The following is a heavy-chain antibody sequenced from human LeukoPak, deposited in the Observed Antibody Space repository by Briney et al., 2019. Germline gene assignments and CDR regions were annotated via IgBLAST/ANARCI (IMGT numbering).Heavy chain of an antibody. D-gene: IGHD3-22*01. CDR2: INPNSGGT. CDR1: GYTFTGYY. Sequence: ASVKVSCKASGYTFTGYYMHWVRQAPGQGLEWMGWINPNSGGTNYAQKFQGRVTMTRDTSISTAYMELSRLRSDDTAEYYCARGASSGYVNLDYWGQGTLVTVSS. J-gene: IGHJ4*02. CDR3: ARGASSGYVNLDY. V-gene: IGHV1-2*02.